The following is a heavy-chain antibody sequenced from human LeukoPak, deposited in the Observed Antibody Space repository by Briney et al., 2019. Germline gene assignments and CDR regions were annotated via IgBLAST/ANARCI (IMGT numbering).Heavy chain of an antibody. J-gene: IGHJ6*03. D-gene: IGHD2-2*01. CDR1: GYTFTGYY. V-gene: IGHV1-2*02. CDR2: INPSSGRT. Sequence: ASVKVSCKASGYTFTGYYMHWVRQAPGQGLEWMEWINPSSGRTNYAQNFQDRVAMTRDTSISTAYMELSSLRSDDSAVYYCARGSSIHVLLYHYYYMDVWGKGTTVAVSS. CDR3: ARGSSIHVLLYHYYYMDV.